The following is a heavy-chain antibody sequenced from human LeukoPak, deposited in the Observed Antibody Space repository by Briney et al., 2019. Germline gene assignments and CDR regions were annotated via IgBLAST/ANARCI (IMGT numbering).Heavy chain of an antibody. CDR3: ARLYALGYCSSTSCYASVYCFDP. CDR1: GYSFTSYW. Sequence: GESLKISCKGSGYSFTSYWIGWVRQMPGKGLEWMGIIYPGDSDTRYSPSFQGPVTISADKSISTAYLQWSSLKASDTAMYYCARLYALGYCSSTSCYASVYCFDPWGQGTLVTVSS. D-gene: IGHD2-2*01. V-gene: IGHV5-51*01. J-gene: IGHJ5*02. CDR2: IYPGDSDT.